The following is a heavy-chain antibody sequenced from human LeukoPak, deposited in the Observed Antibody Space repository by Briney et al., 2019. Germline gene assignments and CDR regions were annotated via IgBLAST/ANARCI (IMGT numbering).Heavy chain of an antibody. V-gene: IGHV1-2*02. CDR1: GYTFTGYY. CDR3: AREAKQKFWRGYYTPKNWFDP. Sequence: ASVKVSCKASGYTFTGYYMHWVRQAPGQGLEWMGWINPNSGGTNYAQKFQGRVTITRGTSISTAYMELSRLRSDDTAVYYCAREAKQKFWRGYYTPKNWFDPWGQGTLVTVSS. CDR2: INPNSGGT. J-gene: IGHJ5*02. D-gene: IGHD3-3*01.